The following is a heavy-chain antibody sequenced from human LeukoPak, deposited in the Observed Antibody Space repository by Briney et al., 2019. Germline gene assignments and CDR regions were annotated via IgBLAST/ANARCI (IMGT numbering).Heavy chain of an antibody. D-gene: IGHD3-10*01. J-gene: IGHJ6*04. Sequence: ASVKVSCKASGYTFTGYYMHWVRQAPGQGLEWMGWINPNSGGTNYAQKFQGWVTMTRDTSISTAYMELSRLRSDDTAVYYCARERSRVTMVRGVISYYGMDVWGKGTTVTVSS. CDR2: INPNSGGT. CDR3: ARERSRVTMVRGVISYYGMDV. V-gene: IGHV1-2*04. CDR1: GYTFTGYY.